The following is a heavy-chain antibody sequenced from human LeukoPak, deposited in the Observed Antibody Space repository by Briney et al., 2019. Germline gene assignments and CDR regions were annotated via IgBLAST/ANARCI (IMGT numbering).Heavy chain of an antibody. Sequence: GGTLRLSCAASGFTFDDYGMSWVRQAPGKGLEWVSGINWNGGSTGYADSVKGRFTISRDNAKNSLYLQMNSLRAEDTALYYCAGDVNDFWSGWDAFDIWGQGTMVTVSS. CDR2: INWNGGST. J-gene: IGHJ3*02. V-gene: IGHV3-20*04. D-gene: IGHD3-3*01. CDR3: AGDVNDFWSGWDAFDI. CDR1: GFTFDDYG.